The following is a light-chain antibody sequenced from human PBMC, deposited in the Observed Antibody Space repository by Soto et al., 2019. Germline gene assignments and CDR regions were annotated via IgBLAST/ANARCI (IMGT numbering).Light chain of an antibody. CDR3: TAWDDSLHGWV. CDR2: GTD. J-gene: IGLJ3*02. V-gene: IGLV1-44*01. Sequence: QSVLTQPPSASGTPGQRVTISCSGSISSIGSNTVNWYQQLPGTAPKLLIYGTDQRPSGLPDRFSGSKSGTSASLAISGLQSEDEADYYCTAWDDSLHGWVFGGGTKVTVL. CDR1: ISSIGSNT.